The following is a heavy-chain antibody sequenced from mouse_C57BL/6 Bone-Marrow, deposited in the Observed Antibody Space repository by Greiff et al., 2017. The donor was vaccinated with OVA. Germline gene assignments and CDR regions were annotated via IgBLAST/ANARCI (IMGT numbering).Heavy chain of an antibody. D-gene: IGHD1-1*01. CDR3: ASPLYYGSSYDYYAMDY. CDR1: GYTFTSYG. Sequence: QVQLQQSGAELARPGASVKLSCKASGYTFTSYGISWVKQRTGQGLEWIGEIYPRSGNTYYNEKFKGKATLTADKSSSTAYMELRSLTSEDSAVYFCASPLYYGSSYDYYAMDYWGQGTSVTVSS. J-gene: IGHJ4*01. V-gene: IGHV1-81*01. CDR2: IYPRSGNT.